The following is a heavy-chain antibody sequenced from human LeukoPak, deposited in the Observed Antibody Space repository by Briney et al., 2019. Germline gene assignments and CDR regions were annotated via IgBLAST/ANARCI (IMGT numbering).Heavy chain of an antibody. CDR2: IKSKTDGGTT. CDR1: GFIFSNAW. CDR3: TTLVNYSVDY. Sequence: GGSLRLSCAASGFIFSNAWMSWVRQAPGKGLEWVGRIKSKTDGGTTDYAAPVKGRFTISRGDSKNTLYLQMNSLKTQDTAVYYCTTLVNYSVDYWGQGTLVTVSS. D-gene: IGHD1-7*01. V-gene: IGHV3-15*01. J-gene: IGHJ4*02.